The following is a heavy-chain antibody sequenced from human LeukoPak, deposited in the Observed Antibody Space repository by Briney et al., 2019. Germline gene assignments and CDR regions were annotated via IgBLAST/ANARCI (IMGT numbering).Heavy chain of an antibody. D-gene: IGHD2-15*01. Sequence: GSLRLSCAASGFIFSSFGMHWVRQAPGKGLEWVAFIQDDESNKFYADSVKGRFTISRDNSKNTLFLQMNSLRPEDTALYYCAKQMVERPHYYYMDVWGKGTTVTVSS. CDR1: GFIFSSFG. V-gene: IGHV3-30*02. CDR3: AKQMVERPHYYYMDV. J-gene: IGHJ6*03. CDR2: IQDDESNK.